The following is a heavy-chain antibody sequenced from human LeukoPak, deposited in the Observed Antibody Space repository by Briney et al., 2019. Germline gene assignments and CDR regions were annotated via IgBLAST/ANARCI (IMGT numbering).Heavy chain of an antibody. CDR3: ASDTNGLAY. Sequence: PGGSLRLSCAASGFTFSSHRVHWVRQAPGKGLVWVSCVSSDGSTTNYADSVKGRFTISRDNAKSTLYLQMSSLRAEDTAVYYCASDTNGLAYWGLGTRVSVSS. D-gene: IGHD2-8*01. CDR1: GFTFSSHR. CDR2: VSSDGSTT. V-gene: IGHV3-74*01. J-gene: IGHJ4*02.